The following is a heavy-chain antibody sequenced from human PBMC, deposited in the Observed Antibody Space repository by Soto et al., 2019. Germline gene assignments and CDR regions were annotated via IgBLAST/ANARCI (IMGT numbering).Heavy chain of an antibody. J-gene: IGHJ4*02. Sequence: PSETLSLTCAVYGGSFSGYYWSWIRQPPGKGLEWIGEINHSGSTNYNPSLKSRVTISVDTSKNQFSLKLSSVTAADTAVYYCASYTDPFDYWGQGTLVTVSS. CDR3: ASYTDPFDY. CDR2: INHSGST. CDR1: GGSFSGYY. V-gene: IGHV4-34*01. D-gene: IGHD3-16*01.